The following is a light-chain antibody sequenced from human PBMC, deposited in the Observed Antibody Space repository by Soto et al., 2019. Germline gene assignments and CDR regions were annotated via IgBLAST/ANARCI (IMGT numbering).Light chain of an antibody. CDR1: SSNIGAGYD. J-gene: IGLJ1*01. CDR3: QSYDSSLSGYV. V-gene: IGLV1-40*01. Sequence: QPVLTQPPSVSGAPGQRVTISCTGSSSNIGAGYDVHWYQHLPGTAPKLLIYANSNRPSGVPDRFSGSMSGTSASLAITGLQAEDEADYYCQSYDSSLSGYVFGTGTKLTVL. CDR2: ANS.